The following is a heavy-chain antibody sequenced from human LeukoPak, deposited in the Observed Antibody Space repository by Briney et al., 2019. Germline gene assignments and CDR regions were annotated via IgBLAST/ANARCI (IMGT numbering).Heavy chain of an antibody. CDR1: GGSFSGYY. D-gene: IGHD3-10*01. Sequence: SETLSLTCAVYGGSFSGYYWSWIRQPPGKGLEWIGETNHSGSTNYNPSLKSRVTISVDTSKNQFSLKLSSVTAADTAVYYCARLVVRGVMNQGYDYWGQGTLVTVSS. CDR3: ARLVVRGVMNQGYDY. CDR2: TNHSGST. J-gene: IGHJ4*02. V-gene: IGHV4-34*01.